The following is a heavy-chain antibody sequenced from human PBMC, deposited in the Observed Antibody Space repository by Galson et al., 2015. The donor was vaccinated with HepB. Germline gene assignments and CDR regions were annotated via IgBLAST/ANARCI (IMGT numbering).Heavy chain of an antibody. Sequence: SVKVSCKASGYTFTGYYMHWVRQAPGQGLEWMGWINPNSGGTNYAQKFQGRVTMTRDTSISTAYMELSRLRSDDTAVYYCARDCSSTSCYTSGSGIWGQGTMVTVSS. D-gene: IGHD2-2*02. CDR3: ARDCSSTSCYTSGSGI. CDR1: GYTFTGYY. CDR2: INPNSGGT. V-gene: IGHV1-2*02. J-gene: IGHJ3*02.